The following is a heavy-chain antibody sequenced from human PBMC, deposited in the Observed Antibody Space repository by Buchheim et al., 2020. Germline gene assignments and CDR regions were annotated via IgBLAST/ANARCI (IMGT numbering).Heavy chain of an antibody. CDR1: GFTFSSYG. V-gene: IGHV3-30*18. Sequence: QVQLVESGGGVVQPGRSLRLSCAASGFTFSSYGMHWVRQAPGKGLEWVAVISYDGSNKYYADSVKGRFTISRDNSNNKLYLQMNSLRAEDTAVYYCAKSGRIPGYSSGWYGSLHDYWGQGTL. CDR2: ISYDGSNK. D-gene: IGHD6-19*01. CDR3: AKSGRIPGYSSGWYGSLHDY. J-gene: IGHJ4*02.